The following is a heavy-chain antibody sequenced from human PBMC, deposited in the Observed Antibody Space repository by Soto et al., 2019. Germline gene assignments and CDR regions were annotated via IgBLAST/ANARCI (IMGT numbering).Heavy chain of an antibody. CDR2: IGTAGDT. CDR1: GFTFSSYD. J-gene: IGHJ3*02. D-gene: IGHD3-3*01. V-gene: IGHV3-13*01. CDR3: ARAGMVNYAFDI. Sequence: GGSLRLSCAASGFTFSSYDMHWVRQATGKGLEWVSAIGTAGDTYYPGSVKGRFTISRENAKNSLYLQMNSLRAGDTAVYYCARAGMVNYAFDIWGQGTIVTVSS.